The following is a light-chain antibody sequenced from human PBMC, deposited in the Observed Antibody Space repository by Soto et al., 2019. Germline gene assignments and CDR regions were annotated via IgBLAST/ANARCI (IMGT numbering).Light chain of an antibody. V-gene: IGKV3-15*01. CDR3: QQYNNWGWT. J-gene: IGKJ1*01. CDR2: GAS. Sequence: EIVMTQSPATLSVSPGERVTLSCRASQSVTSNLAWYQQKPGQPPRLVIYGASTGPTDIPARFSGSGSGTEFTLTINGLQSEDFAVYYCQQYNNWGWTFGQGTKVDIK. CDR1: QSVTSN.